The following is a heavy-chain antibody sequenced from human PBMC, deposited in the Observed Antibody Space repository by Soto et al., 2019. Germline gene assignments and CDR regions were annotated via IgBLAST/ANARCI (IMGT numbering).Heavy chain of an antibody. CDR3: ARGYSYGYVFDY. CDR1: GFSLRTSGLG. V-gene: IGHV2-5*02. Sequence: QITLKESGPTLVKPTQTLTLTCTFSGFSLRTSGLGVGWIRQPPGKALEWLALIYWDDDKRYSPSLKSRLTITKNTSKTQVVLTMTTMDPVDTAPYYCARGYSYGYVFDYWGQGTLVTVSS. CDR2: IYWDDDK. J-gene: IGHJ4*02. D-gene: IGHD5-18*01.